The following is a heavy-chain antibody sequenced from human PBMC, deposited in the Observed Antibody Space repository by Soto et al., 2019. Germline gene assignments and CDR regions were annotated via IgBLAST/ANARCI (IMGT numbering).Heavy chain of an antibody. CDR2: IFYTGST. J-gene: IGHJ4*02. Sequence: SETLSLTCAVYGDSISSFYWSWVRQPPGKGLEWIGKIFYTGSTNYNPSLKGRVTMSVHTSNKQFSLNLRSVTAADTAVYFCARIRGSHFDSWGQGILVTVSS. V-gene: IGHV4-59*01. CDR3: ARIRGSHFDS. CDR1: GDSISSFY.